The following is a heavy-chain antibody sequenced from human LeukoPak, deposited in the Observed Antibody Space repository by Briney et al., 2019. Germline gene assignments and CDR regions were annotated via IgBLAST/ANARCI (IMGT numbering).Heavy chain of an antibody. D-gene: IGHD3-16*01. J-gene: IGHJ3*02. CDR1: GGSISSYY. V-gene: IGHV4-4*07. Sequence: SETLSLTCTVSGGSISSYYWSWIRQPAGKGLEWTGRIYSGGSTNYNPSLKSRVTMSVDTSNNQFSLKLYSVTAADAAVHYCARQIPGDDAFDIWGQGTMVTVSS. CDR3: ARQIPGDDAFDI. CDR2: IYSGGST.